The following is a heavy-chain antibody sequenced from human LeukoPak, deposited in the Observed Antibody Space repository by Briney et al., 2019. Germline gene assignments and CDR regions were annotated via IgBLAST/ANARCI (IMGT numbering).Heavy chain of an antibody. CDR2: INHSGST. CDR1: GGSFSGYY. CDR3: ASRMVRGVRPRLIDV. Sequence: KASETLSLTCAVYGGSFSGYYWSWIRQPPGKGLEWIGEINHSGSTNYNPSLKSRVTISVDTSKNQFSLKLSSVTAADTAVYYCASRMVRGVRPRLIDVWGQGTTVTVSS. V-gene: IGHV4-34*01. J-gene: IGHJ6*02. D-gene: IGHD3-10*01.